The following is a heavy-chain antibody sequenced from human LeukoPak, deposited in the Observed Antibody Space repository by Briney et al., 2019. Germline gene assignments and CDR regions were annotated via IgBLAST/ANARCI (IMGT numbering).Heavy chain of an antibody. V-gene: IGHV1-2*02. D-gene: IGHD6-13*01. CDR1: GYTFTGYY. CDR2: INPNSGGT. Sequence: ASVKVSCKASGYTFTGYYMHCVRQAPGQGLEWMGWINPNSGGTNYAQKFQGRVTMTRDTSISTAYMELSRLRSDDTAVYYCATISSSWSSDYFVFDYWGQGTLVTVSS. J-gene: IGHJ4*02. CDR3: ATISSSWSSDYFVFDY.